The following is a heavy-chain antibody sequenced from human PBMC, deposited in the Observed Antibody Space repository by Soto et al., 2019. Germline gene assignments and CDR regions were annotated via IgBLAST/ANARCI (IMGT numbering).Heavy chain of an antibody. CDR1: GFTFSSYA. V-gene: IGHV3-23*01. D-gene: IGHD2-2*01. CDR3: AKDVRYCSSTTCPNDY. CDR2: ISGSGGST. Sequence: GGSLRLSCAASGFTFSSYAMSWVRQAPGKGLEWVSAISGSGGSTYYADSVKGRFTISRDNSKNTLYLQMNSLRAEDTAVYYCAKDVRYCSSTTCPNDYWGQGTRVTVSS. J-gene: IGHJ4*02.